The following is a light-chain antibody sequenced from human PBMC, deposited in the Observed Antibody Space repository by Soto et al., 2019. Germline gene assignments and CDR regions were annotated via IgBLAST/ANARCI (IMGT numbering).Light chain of an antibody. J-gene: IGKJ1*01. CDR2: AAS. Sequence: DIQMTQSPSSLSASVGDIVTINCRASQGISNYLAWYQQKPGKVPKLLIYAASTLQSGVPSRFSGSGSGTEFTLIISGLQPDESATYYCQQYTNTNNPWMFGQGTKVDI. CDR1: QGISNY. V-gene: IGKV1-27*01. CDR3: QQYTNTNNPWM.